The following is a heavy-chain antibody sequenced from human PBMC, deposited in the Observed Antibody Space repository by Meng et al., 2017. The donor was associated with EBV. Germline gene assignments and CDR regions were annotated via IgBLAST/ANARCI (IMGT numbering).Heavy chain of an antibody. CDR3: SRRSLDCDNSSGFDY. D-gene: IGHD3-22*01. CDR2: INHSGSS. Sequence: QVCQEEAGQVLVEPLRPLYTPCVVSGVFSSSSSWLYWVRQPQWKGMEWVGEINHSGSSNYNPSLKSRVTISVYMSKNQYSLKLSSVTAAATAMYYCSRRSLDCDNSSGFDYWGQGTLVTVSS. V-gene: IGHV4-4*02. CDR1: GVFSSSSSW. J-gene: IGHJ4*02.